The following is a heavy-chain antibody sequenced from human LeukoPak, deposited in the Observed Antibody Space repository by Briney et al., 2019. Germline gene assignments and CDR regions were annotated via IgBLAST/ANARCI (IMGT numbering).Heavy chain of an antibody. CDR2: ISRNSYNI. J-gene: IGHJ4*02. D-gene: IGHD3-9*01. CDR3: AKSRDDGTGYYYDY. V-gene: IGHV3-9*01. Sequence: GGSLRLSCEASGFSFDDYAMPWVRQAPGKGLEWVAGISRNSYNIAYGDSVKGRLTISRDNAKKSLSLQMNSLGTEDTAFYYCAKSRDDGTGYYYDYWGQGVLVTVAS. CDR1: GFSFDDYA.